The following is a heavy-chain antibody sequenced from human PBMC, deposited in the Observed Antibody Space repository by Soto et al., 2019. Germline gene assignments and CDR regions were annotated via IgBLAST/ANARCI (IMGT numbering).Heavy chain of an antibody. Sequence: GGSLRLSCAASGFTFDDYAMHWVRQAPGKGLEWVSAISGSGGSTYYADSVKGRFTISRDNSKHTLYLQMNSLRAEDTAVYYCAKDRYDYVWGSYRYLAYWGQGTLVTVSS. V-gene: IGHV3-23*01. CDR2: ISGSGGST. CDR3: AKDRYDYVWGSYRYLAY. D-gene: IGHD3-16*02. J-gene: IGHJ4*02. CDR1: GFTFDDYA.